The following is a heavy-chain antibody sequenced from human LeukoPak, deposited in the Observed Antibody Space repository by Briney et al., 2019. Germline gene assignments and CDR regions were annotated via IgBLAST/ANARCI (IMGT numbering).Heavy chain of an antibody. D-gene: IGHD2-2*01. V-gene: IGHV1-18*01. CDR3: ARSPIVVVPAAMPGTPDS. CDR1: GYTFTDYG. CDR2: ISAYNGNT. J-gene: IGHJ4*02. Sequence: ASVKVSCKASGYTFTDYGISWVRQAPGQGLEWMGWISAYNGNTNYAQKLQGRVTMSTGTSTSTAYMELRSLRSDDTAVYYCARSPIVVVPAAMPGTPDSWGQGTLVTVSS.